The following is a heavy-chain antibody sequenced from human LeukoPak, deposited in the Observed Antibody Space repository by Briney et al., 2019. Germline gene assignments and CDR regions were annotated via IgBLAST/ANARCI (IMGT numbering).Heavy chain of an antibody. J-gene: IGHJ3*02. CDR2: IYYSGST. CDR1: GGSISSSSYY. Sequence: SETLSLTCTVSGGSISSSSYYWGWIRQPPGKGLEWIGSIYYSGSTYYNPSLKSRVTISVDTSKNQFSLKLSSVTAADTAVYYCASKDCGGDCSSDDAFDIWGQGTMVTVSS. D-gene: IGHD2-21*02. CDR3: ASKDCGGDCSSDDAFDI. V-gene: IGHV4-39*07.